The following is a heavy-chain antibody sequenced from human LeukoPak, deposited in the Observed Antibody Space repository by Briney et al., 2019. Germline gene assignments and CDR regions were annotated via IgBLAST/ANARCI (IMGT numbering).Heavy chain of an antibody. J-gene: IGHJ4*02. Sequence: ASVKVSCKASGYTFTGYLVHWVRQAPGQGLEWMGWISAYNGNTNYAQKLQGRVTMTTDTSTSTAYMELRSLRSDDTAVYYCARATPSIAAAGLFDYWGQGTLVTVSS. CDR3: ARATPSIAAAGLFDY. CDR1: GYTFTGYL. D-gene: IGHD6-13*01. V-gene: IGHV1-18*04. CDR2: ISAYNGNT.